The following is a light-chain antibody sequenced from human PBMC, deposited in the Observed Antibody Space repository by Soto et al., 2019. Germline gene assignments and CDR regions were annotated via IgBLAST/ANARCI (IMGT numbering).Light chain of an antibody. CDR2: KTS. CDR1: QSLLDSDGDTY. V-gene: IGKV2-24*01. CDR3: MQATQFPHT. J-gene: IGKJ2*01. Sequence: DIVMTQTPLSSPVTLGQPASISCRSSQSLLDSDGDTYLSWLQQRPGQPPRLLIYKTSSRFSGVPDRFSGSGAGTDFTLKSSRVEGEDVGVYYCMQATQFPHTFGQGTKLEI.